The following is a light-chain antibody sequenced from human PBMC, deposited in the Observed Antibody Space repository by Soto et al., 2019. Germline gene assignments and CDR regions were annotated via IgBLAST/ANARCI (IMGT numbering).Light chain of an antibody. CDR1: QTVKY. Sequence: DIQMTQSPSSLSASVGDRVTITCRASQTVKYLNWYQQIPGKAPNFLISTANILQSGVPSRFSGSGSGTEFSLTINTLQREDFATYYCQQSDRAPLTFGGGTKVEV. CDR2: TAN. CDR3: QQSDRAPLT. J-gene: IGKJ4*01. V-gene: IGKV1-39*01.